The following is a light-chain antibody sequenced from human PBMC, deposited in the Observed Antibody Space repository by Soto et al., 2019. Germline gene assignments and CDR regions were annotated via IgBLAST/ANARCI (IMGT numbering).Light chain of an antibody. CDR1: QSVSTF. Sequence: IVLTQSPATLSVSPWERATLSCRASQSVSTFLAWYQQRPGQAPRLLIYDASTRATGIPARISGSGSGTEFTLTISRLQSEDFAVYYCQQYNSWPLTFGEGTKVDIK. CDR2: DAS. J-gene: IGKJ4*01. V-gene: IGKV3-15*01. CDR3: QQYNSWPLT.